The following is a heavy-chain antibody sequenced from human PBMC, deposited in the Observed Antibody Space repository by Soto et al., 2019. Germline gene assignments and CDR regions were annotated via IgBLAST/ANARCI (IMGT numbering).Heavy chain of an antibody. J-gene: IGHJ4*02. V-gene: IGHV3-74*01. CDR3: ASGNWIDY. D-gene: IGHD2-15*01. CDR2: INSAGNMT. CDR1: GFSFSGYW. Sequence: PGGSLRLSCAVSGFSFSGYWMHWVRQSAGKGLEWISRINSAGNMTRYADSVKGRFTVSRDNAKKTLYLHMSILRVDDTAIYYCASGNWIDYWGQGTLVTVSS.